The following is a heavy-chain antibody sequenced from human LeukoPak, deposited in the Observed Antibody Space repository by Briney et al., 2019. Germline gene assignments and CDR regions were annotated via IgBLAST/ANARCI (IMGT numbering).Heavy chain of an antibody. CDR2: ISSSSSYI. V-gene: IGHV3-21*01. CDR1: GFTFSSYS. D-gene: IGHD5-18*01. J-gene: IGHJ3*02. CDR3: ARGRPNTAMALDAFDI. Sequence: GGSLRLSCAASGFTFSSYSMNWVRQAPGKGLEWVSSISSSSSYIYYADSVKGRFTISRDNAKSSLYLQMNSLRAEDTAVYYCARGRPNTAMALDAFDIWGQGTMVTVSS.